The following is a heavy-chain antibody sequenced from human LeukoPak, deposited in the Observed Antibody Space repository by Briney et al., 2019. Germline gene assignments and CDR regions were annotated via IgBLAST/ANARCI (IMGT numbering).Heavy chain of an antibody. J-gene: IGHJ4*02. CDR3: ARAYYDILTGYTVGNFDY. V-gene: IGHV4-34*01. Sequence: SETLSLTCAVYGGSFSGYYWSWIRQPPGKGLEWLGEINHSGSTNYNPSLKSRVTISVDTSKNQFSLKLSSVTAADTAVYYCARAYYDILTGYTVGNFDYWGQGTLVTVSS. CDR1: GGSFSGYY. D-gene: IGHD3-9*01. CDR2: INHSGST.